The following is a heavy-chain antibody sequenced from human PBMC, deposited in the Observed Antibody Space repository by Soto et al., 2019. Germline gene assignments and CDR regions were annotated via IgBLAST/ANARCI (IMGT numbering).Heavy chain of an antibody. J-gene: IGHJ3*02. CDR2: IWYDGSNK. V-gene: IGHV3-33*01. Sequence: GGSLRLSCAASGFTFSSYGMHWVRQAPGKGLEWVAVIWYDGSNKYYADSVKGRFTISRDNSKNQLYLQMNSLRAEETAVYYCARVLDYGGNSGAFDIWGQGTMVTVSS. D-gene: IGHD4-17*01. CDR3: ARVLDYGGNSGAFDI. CDR1: GFTFSSYG.